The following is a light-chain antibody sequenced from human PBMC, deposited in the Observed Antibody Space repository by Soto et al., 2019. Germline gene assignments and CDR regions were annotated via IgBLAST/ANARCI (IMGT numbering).Light chain of an antibody. CDR3: QYRTT. CDR2: DAS. Sequence: EIVLTQSPATLSLSPGERATLSCRASQSISNYLAWYQHKPGQAPRLLIDDASSRATGIPARFSGSGSGTDFTRTSSSLEPEDFAVYYCQYRTTFGQGTRLEIK. J-gene: IGKJ5*01. CDR1: QSISNY. V-gene: IGKV3-11*01.